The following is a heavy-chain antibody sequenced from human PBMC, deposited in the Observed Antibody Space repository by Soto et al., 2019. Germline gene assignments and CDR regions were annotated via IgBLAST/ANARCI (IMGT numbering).Heavy chain of an antibody. CDR1: GFTFSNAW. CDR2: IKSKTDGGTT. Sequence: ESGGGLVKPGGSLRLSCAATGFTFSNAWMSWVRQAPGKGLEWVGRIKSKTDGGTTDYAAPVKGRFTISRDDSKNTLYLQMNSLKTEDTAVYYCTTDSCSSTSCFPWVDYWGQGTLVTVSS. V-gene: IGHV3-15*01. CDR3: TTDSCSSTSCFPWVDY. D-gene: IGHD2-2*01. J-gene: IGHJ4*02.